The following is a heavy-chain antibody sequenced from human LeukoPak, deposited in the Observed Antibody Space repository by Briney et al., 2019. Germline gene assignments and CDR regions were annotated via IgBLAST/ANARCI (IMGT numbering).Heavy chain of an antibody. J-gene: IGHJ6*02. V-gene: IGHV4-59*02. CDR3: ARVRYYYYYGMDV. Sequence: SETLSLTCTVSGGSVSSYYWSWIRQPPGKGLEWIGYIYYSGSTNYNPSLKSRVTISVDTSKNQFSLKLSSVTAADTAVYYCARVRYYYYYGMDVWGQGTTVTVSS. CDR2: IYYSGST. CDR1: GGSVSSYY.